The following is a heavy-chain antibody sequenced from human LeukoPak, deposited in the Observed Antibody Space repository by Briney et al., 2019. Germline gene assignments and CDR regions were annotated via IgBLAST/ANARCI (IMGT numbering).Heavy chain of an antibody. J-gene: IGHJ6*03. CDR2: MNPNSGNT. Sequence: ASVKVSCKAYGYTFTGYYMHWVRQATGQGLEWMGWMNPNSGNTGYAQKFQGRVTITRNTSISTAYMELSSLRSEDTAVYYCARGPGLYYYYYYMDVWGKGTTVTVSS. D-gene: IGHD3-10*01. CDR1: GYTFTGYY. CDR3: ARGPGLYYYYYYMDV. V-gene: IGHV1-8*03.